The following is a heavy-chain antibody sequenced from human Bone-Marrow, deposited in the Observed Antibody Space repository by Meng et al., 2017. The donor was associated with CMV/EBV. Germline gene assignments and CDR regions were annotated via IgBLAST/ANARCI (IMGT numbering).Heavy chain of an antibody. D-gene: IGHD6-19*01. Sequence: ASVKVSCKASGYTFTGYYMHWVRQAPGQGLEWMGWINPNSGGTNYAQKFQGRVTMTRDTSISTAYMELSRLRSDDTAVYYCAVAVAGYYYYGMGVWGQGTTVTVSS. CDR1: GYTFTGYY. CDR3: AVAVAGYYYYGMGV. V-gene: IGHV1-2*02. CDR2: INPNSGGT. J-gene: IGHJ6*02.